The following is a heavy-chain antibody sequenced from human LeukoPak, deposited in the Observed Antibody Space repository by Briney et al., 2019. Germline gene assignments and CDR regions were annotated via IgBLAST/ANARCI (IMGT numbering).Heavy chain of an antibody. D-gene: IGHD3-9*01. V-gene: IGHV3-30*18. CDR2: ISYDGSNK. J-gene: IGHJ4*02. CDR3: AKAAILTRTYYFDY. CDR1: GFTFSSYG. Sequence: GRSLRLSCAASGFTFSSYGMHWVRQAPGTGLEWVAVISYDGSNKYYADSVKGRFTISRDNSKNTLYLQMNSLRAEDTAVYYCAKAAILTRTYYFDYWGQGTLVTVSS.